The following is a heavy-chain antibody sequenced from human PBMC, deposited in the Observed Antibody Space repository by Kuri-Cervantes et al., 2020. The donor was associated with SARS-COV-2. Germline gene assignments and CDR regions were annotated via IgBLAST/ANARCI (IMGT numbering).Heavy chain of an antibody. V-gene: IGHV1-69*13. D-gene: IGHD3-3*01. CDR1: GATFSTYG. CDR3: ARSCLEWLNYYYYYYMDV. CDR2: IIPFFGTP. J-gene: IGHJ6*03. Sequence: SVKVSCKASGATFSTYGFSWVRQAPGQGLEWMGGIIPFFGTPNYAQKFEGRVTITADESTSTAYMELRSLRSDDTAVYYCARSCLEWLNYYYYYYMDVWGKGTTVTVSS.